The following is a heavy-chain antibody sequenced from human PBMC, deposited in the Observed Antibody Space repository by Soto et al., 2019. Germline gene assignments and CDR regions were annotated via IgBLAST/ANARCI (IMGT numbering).Heavy chain of an antibody. CDR1: GFSFSTYW. CDR3: ATRGYCSGGSCSQVVDY. D-gene: IGHD2-15*01. Sequence: EVQLVESGGGLVQPGGSLRLSCAASGFSFSTYWMSWVRQAPGKGLEWVANIKQDGSEKYYVDSVKGRFTISRDNAKNSLYLQMNSLRGEDTAVYYCATRGYCSGGSCSQVVDYWGQGTLVIVSS. V-gene: IGHV3-7*01. J-gene: IGHJ4*02. CDR2: IKQDGSEK.